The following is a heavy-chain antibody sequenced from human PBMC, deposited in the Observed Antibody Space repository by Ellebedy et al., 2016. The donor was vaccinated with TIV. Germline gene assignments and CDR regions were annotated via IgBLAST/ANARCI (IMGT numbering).Heavy chain of an antibody. CDR3: ARGTDY. CDR2: INPSGGDT. CDR1: GYTFSSHY. V-gene: IGHV1-46*01. Sequence: AASVKVSCKASGYTFSSHYMNWVRQAPGQGLEWMGIINPSGGDTDYAQKFQGRVTMTRDTSTYTFYMELSSLRSDDTAVYYCARGTDYWGQGTLVTVS. J-gene: IGHJ4*02.